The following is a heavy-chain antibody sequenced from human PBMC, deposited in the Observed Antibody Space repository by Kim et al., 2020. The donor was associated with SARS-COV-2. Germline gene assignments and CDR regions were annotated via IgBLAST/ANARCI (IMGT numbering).Heavy chain of an antibody. V-gene: IGHV3-30*04. CDR2: ISYDGSNK. J-gene: IGHJ4*02. Sequence: GGSLRLSCAASGFTFSSYAMHWVRQAPGKGLEWVAVISYDGSNKYYADSVKGRFTISRDNSKNTLYLQMNSLRAEDTAVYYCARDRERGLDYWGQGTLVTVSS. CDR3: ARDRERGLDY. CDR1: GFTFSSYA. D-gene: IGHD1-26*01.